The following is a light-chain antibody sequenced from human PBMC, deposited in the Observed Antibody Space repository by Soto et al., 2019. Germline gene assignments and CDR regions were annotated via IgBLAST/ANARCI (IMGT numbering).Light chain of an antibody. J-gene: IGKJ1*01. CDR2: AAS. CDR1: QRVSSH. Sequence: EILLTQSPATLSVSPGDTATLSFRASQRVSSHLAWYQQKPGQAPRLLIYAASTRATGIPVRFSGSGSETEFTLTIRSLQSEDSALYYCHQYNNWPWTFGQGTKVDIK. V-gene: IGKV3-15*01. CDR3: HQYNNWPWT.